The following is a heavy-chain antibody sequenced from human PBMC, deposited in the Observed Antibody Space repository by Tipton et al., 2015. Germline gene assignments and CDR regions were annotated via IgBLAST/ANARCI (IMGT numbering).Heavy chain of an antibody. CDR2: IKSKTDGETL. Sequence: GSLRLSCAASGFTFSNAWMSWVRQAPGKGLEWVGRIKSKTDGETLEYAAPVKGRFTISRDDSKTTLYLQMNSLKSEDTAVYYCTQAPPVNYYGSGGLHTPGYWGQGTLVSVSS. CDR3: TQAPPVNYYGSGGLHTPGY. J-gene: IGHJ4*02. V-gene: IGHV3-15*01. CDR1: GFTFSNAW. D-gene: IGHD3-22*01.